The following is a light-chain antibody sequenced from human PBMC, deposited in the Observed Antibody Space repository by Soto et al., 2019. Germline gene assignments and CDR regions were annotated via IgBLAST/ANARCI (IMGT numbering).Light chain of an antibody. Sequence: DTPTTQSPSTVSASVGDRVTITCRASQSISSWLAWYQQRPGKAPNLLIFDASTLESGVPSRFSGSGSGTTFTLTISSLQSDDFATYYCLQYNGYYRTFGQGTKVDI. V-gene: IGKV1-5*01. CDR3: LQYNGYYRT. CDR2: DAS. CDR1: QSISSW. J-gene: IGKJ1*01.